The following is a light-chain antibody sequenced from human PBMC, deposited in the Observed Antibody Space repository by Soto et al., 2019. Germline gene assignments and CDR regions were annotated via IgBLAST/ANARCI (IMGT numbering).Light chain of an antibody. V-gene: IGLV6-57*03. CDR1: SGSIASNY. J-gene: IGLJ3*02. CDR2: EDN. CDR3: QSYDSSNHWV. Sequence: NFMLTQPHSVSESPGKTVTISCTRSSGSIASNYVQWYQQRPGSAPTTVIYEDNQRPSAVTDRFSGCIDSSSNSASLTISGLKTEDEADDYCQSYDSSNHWVFGGGTKLTVL.